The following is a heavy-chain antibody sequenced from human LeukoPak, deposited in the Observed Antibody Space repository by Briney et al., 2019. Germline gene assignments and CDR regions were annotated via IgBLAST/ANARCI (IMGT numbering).Heavy chain of an antibody. CDR2: ISAYNGHT. CDR3: TGESDYGDGDDSFDF. V-gene: IGHV1-18*01. J-gene: IGHJ4*02. D-gene: IGHD4/OR15-4a*01. Sequence: ASVKVSCKASGYGFRNYGISWMRQAPGQGLEWVGWISAYNGHTNYAQKFRGRLILSTDDSTNTAFMELRSLRSDDTATYYCTGESDYGDGDDSFDFWGQGTLVTVSS. CDR1: GYGFRNYG.